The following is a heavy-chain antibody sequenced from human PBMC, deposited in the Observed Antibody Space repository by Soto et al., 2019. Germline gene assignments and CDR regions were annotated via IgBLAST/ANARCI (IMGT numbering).Heavy chain of an antibody. CDR3: AKVGAPAASLWYFDL. Sequence: ESGGVVVQPGGSLRLSCAASGFTFDDYAMHWIRQAPGKGLEWVSLISWDGGSTYYADSVKGRFTISRDNSENSLYLQMNSLRAEDTALYYCAKVGAPAASLWYFDLWGRGTLVTVSS. D-gene: IGHD2-2*01. J-gene: IGHJ2*01. V-gene: IGHV3-43D*04. CDR1: GFTFDDYA. CDR2: ISWDGGST.